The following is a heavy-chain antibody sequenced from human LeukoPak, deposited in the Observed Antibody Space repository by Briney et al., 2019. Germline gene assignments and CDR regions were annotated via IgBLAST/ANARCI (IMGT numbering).Heavy chain of an antibody. J-gene: IGHJ5*02. Sequence: ASVKVSCKASGYTFTSYDINWVRQATGQGVEWMGWMNPNSGNTGYAQKFQGRVTMTRNTSISTAYMELSSLRSEDTAVYYCAKGFYGSGSVWFDPWGQGTLVTVSS. V-gene: IGHV1-8*01. CDR2: MNPNSGNT. D-gene: IGHD3-10*01. CDR3: AKGFYGSGSVWFDP. CDR1: GYTFTSYD.